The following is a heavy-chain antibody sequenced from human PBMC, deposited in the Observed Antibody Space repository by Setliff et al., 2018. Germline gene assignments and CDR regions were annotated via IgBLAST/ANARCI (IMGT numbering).Heavy chain of an antibody. CDR3: ARTCSGSGCYAGLES. CDR2: VYRGGSTT. Sequence: SLRLSCAASGFAFDKFTMHWVRQAPGKGLEWVSVVYRGGSTTFYADSVKGRFTISRDDSKNTLYLQMNSLRPEDTAVYYCARTCSGSGCYAGLESWGQGTPVTVSS. CDR1: GFAFDKFT. D-gene: IGHD2-15*01. J-gene: IGHJ4*02. V-gene: IGHV3-23*03.